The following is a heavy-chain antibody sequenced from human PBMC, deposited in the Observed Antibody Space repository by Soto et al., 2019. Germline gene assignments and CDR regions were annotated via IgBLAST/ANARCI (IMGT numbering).Heavy chain of an antibody. Sequence: LSLTCTVSDDFISSYYWSWIRQPAGRGLEWIGRVSTNGATNYNPSLESRVTMSVDTSKNQFSLKLTSVTAADTAVYFCARADYEILTGSYAMDVWGQGTTVTVSS. J-gene: IGHJ6*02. CDR1: DDFISSYY. CDR2: VSTNGAT. V-gene: IGHV4-4*07. D-gene: IGHD3-9*01. CDR3: ARADYEILTGSYAMDV.